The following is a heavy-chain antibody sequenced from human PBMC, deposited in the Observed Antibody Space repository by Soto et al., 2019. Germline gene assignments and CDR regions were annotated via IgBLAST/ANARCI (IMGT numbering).Heavy chain of an antibody. Sequence: NPSETLSLTCAVSGGSFSGYYWSWIRQSPGKGLEWIGESNPGVTSNYNPSLKSRVIVSVDTAKTQFSLKMTSVTAADTAVYYCARGIRRGRVGNWFNHWGQGTRGTVPS. J-gene: IGHJ5*02. CDR3: ARGIRRGRVGNWFNH. CDR2: SNPGVTS. D-gene: IGHD3-10*01. V-gene: IGHV4-34*01. CDR1: GGSFSGYY.